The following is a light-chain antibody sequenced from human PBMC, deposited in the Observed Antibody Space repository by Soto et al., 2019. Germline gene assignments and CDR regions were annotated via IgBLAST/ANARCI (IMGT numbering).Light chain of an antibody. CDR3: QQYFTSPWT. CDR1: QSILDRSKNKYY. CDR2: WAY. J-gene: IGKJ1*01. Sequence: DIVMTQSPDSLAVSLGERATFNCKSSQSILDRSKNKYYLAWYQQKSGQPPKLLIYWAYLRESGVPDRFTGSWSGTDFTLTISSLQAEDVAVYYCQQYFTSPWTFGQGTKVEI. V-gene: IGKV4-1*01.